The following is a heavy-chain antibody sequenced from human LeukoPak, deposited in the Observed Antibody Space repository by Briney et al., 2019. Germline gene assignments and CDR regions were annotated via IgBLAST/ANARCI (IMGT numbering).Heavy chain of an antibody. Sequence: PGRSLRLSCAASGFTFSSYRMNWVRQAPGKGLEWVSSISSSSSYIYYADSVKGRFTISRDNAKNSLYLQMNSLRAEDTAVYYCARDPGYDYVWGSYRIDAFDIWGQGTMVTVSS. CDR2: ISSSSSYI. V-gene: IGHV3-21*01. J-gene: IGHJ3*02. D-gene: IGHD3-16*02. CDR1: GFTFSSYR. CDR3: ARDPGYDYVWGSYRIDAFDI.